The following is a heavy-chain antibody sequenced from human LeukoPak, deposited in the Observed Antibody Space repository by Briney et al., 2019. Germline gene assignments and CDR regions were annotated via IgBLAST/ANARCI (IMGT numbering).Heavy chain of an antibody. V-gene: IGHV1-46*01. CDR2: INPNGGST. J-gene: IGHJ4*02. CDR1: GYTFPSFY. Sequence: ASVNVSCKASGYTFPSFYMHWVRQAPGQGLEWMGIINPNGGSTSYAQKFQGRLTMTRDTSTSTVYMELSSLRSEDTAVYYCAREGPAYDSSEPFLDYWGQGTLVTDSS. CDR3: AREGPAYDSSEPFLDY. D-gene: IGHD3-22*01.